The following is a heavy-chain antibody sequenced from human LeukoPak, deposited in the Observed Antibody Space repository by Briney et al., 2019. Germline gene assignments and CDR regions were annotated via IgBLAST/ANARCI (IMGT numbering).Heavy chain of an antibody. V-gene: IGHV1-2*02. CDR1: GYTFTGYY. D-gene: IGHD6-6*01. CDR3: AREVSLVRIAVRRGEGWFDP. J-gene: IGHJ5*02. CDR2: INPNSGGT. Sequence: GASVNVSCKASGYTFTGYYMHWVRQAPGQGLEWMGWINPNSGGTNYAQKFQGRVTMTRDTSISTAYMELSRLRSDDTAVYYGAREVSLVRIAVRRGEGWFDPWVQGTLVTVSS.